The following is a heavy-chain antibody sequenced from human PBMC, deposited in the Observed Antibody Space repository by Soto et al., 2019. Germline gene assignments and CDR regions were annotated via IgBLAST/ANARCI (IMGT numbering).Heavy chain of an antibody. CDR3: ARYDSSGYYWPYYYYGMDV. CDR1: GFTFSTYS. V-gene: IGHV3-21*01. J-gene: IGHJ6*02. Sequence: EVQLVESGVGLVKPGGSLRLSCAASGFTFSTYSMNWVRQAPGKGLEWVSSISDSSSYIYYADSVKGRFTISRDNAKNSLYLQMNSLRAEDTAVYYCARYDSSGYYWPYYYYGMDVWGQGTTVTVSS. D-gene: IGHD3-22*01. CDR2: ISDSSSYI.